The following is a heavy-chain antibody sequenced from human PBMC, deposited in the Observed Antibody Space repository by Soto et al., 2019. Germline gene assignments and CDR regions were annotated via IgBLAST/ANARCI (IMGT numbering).Heavy chain of an antibody. CDR1: GFTFTTYS. D-gene: IGHD4-17*01. Sequence: EVQLLESGGDLVQPGGSLRLSCAASGFTFTTYSMVWVRQSLGRGPEWVSGIIQDGTTYYADSVKGRFSISRDNSWNTVYLQMANLRGEDTALYYCAKDLRPDGVWDFDSWGQGTLVTVS. V-gene: IGHV3-23*01. CDR3: AKDLRPDGVWDFDS. CDR2: IIQDGTT. J-gene: IGHJ4*02.